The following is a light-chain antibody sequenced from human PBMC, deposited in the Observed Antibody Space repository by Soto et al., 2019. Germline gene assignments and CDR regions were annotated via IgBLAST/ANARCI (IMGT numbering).Light chain of an antibody. Sequence: HLTQTQSSLSPSVPDTVTITFRASQTVSRYLNWYQQKSGTAPKLLIYAASTLHTGVPSRFSGSGSGTDFTLTISRLQPEDFAVYYCPQYGSLLVSFCHGTRLEIK. V-gene: IGKV1-39*01. CDR2: AAS. J-gene: IGKJ5*01. CDR1: QTVSRY. CDR3: PQYGSLLVS.